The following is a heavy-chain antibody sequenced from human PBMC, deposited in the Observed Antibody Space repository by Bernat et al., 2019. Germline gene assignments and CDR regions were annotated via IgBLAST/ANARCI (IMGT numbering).Heavy chain of an antibody. CDR2: ISSSSSYI. CDR3: ARGKTIFAYDY. D-gene: IGHD3-3*01. CDR1: GFTFSSYS. J-gene: IGHJ4*02. V-gene: IGHV3-21*01. Sequence: EVQLVESGGGLVKPGGSLRLSCAASGFTFSSYSMNWVHQAPGKGLEWVSSISSSSSYIYYADSVKGRFTISRDNAKNSLYLQMNSLRAEDTAVYYCARGKTIFAYDYWGQGTLVTVSS.